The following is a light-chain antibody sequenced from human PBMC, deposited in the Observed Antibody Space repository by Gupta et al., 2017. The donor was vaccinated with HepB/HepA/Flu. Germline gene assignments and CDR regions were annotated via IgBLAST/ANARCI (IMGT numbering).Light chain of an antibody. V-gene: IGKV3/OR2-268*02. Sequence: EIVVTHSPATLSLSPGERATLSCRASQRVSSNYFSWYQQKPGQAPRLLIYASSTRATGIPARFSGSGSETDFTLTISSLQPEDFAVYYCQQDYNLPITFGQGTRLEIK. CDR3: QQDYNLPIT. J-gene: IGKJ5*01. CDR1: QRVSSNY. CDR2: ASS.